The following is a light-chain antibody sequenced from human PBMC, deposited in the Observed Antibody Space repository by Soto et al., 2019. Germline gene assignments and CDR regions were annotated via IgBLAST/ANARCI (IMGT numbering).Light chain of an antibody. J-gene: IGKJ5*01. V-gene: IGKV4-1*01. Sequence: DIVMTQSPDSLAVSLGERATINCKSSQSVLYSSNNKNYLAWYQQKPGQPPTLLIYWASTRESGVPDRFSASGSGTDFTLTISSLQPEDSATYYCQQANNFPITFGQGTRLEIK. CDR3: QQANNFPIT. CDR1: QSVLYSSNNKNY. CDR2: WAS.